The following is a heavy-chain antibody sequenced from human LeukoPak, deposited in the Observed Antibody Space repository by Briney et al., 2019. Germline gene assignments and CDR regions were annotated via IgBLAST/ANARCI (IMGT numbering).Heavy chain of an antibody. Sequence: GGSLRLSCAASGFTFSSYAMSWVRQTPGKGLEWVSTFSSSGGSTYYADSVKGRFTISRDNSKNTLYLQMNSLRAEDTAVYYCATHITMARGIDAFDIWGQGTMVTVSS. CDR1: GFTFSSYA. CDR2: FSSSGGST. V-gene: IGHV3-23*01. D-gene: IGHD3-10*01. J-gene: IGHJ3*02. CDR3: ATHITMARGIDAFDI.